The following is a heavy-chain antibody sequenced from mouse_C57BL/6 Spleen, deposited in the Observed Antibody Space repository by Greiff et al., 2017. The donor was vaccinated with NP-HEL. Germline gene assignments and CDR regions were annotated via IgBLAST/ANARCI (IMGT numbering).Heavy chain of an antibody. CDR1: GYAFSSSW. CDR3: ARSAQALFAY. Sequence: QVQLKESGPELVKPGASVKISCKASGYAFSSSWMNWVKQRPGKGLEWIGRIYPGDGDTNYNGKFKGKATLTADKSSSTAYMQLSSLTSEDSAVYFCARSAQALFAYWGQGTLVTVSA. CDR2: IYPGDGDT. D-gene: IGHD3-2*02. V-gene: IGHV1-82*01. J-gene: IGHJ3*01.